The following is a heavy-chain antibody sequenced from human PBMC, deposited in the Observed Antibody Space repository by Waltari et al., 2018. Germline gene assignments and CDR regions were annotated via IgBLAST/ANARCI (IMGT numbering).Heavy chain of an antibody. Sequence: EVQLVQSGAEVKQPGATVKISCKASGYTFTDYYMHWVQQAPGKGLEWMGRVDPEDGETIYAEKFQGRVTITADTSTDTAYMELSSLRSEDTAVYYCARYSSGRDGYNNLYYYYYGMDVWGQGP. CDR3: ARYSSGRDGYNNLYYYYYGMDV. V-gene: IGHV1-69-2*01. J-gene: IGHJ6*02. D-gene: IGHD6-13*01. CDR1: GYTFTDYY. CDR2: VDPEDGET.